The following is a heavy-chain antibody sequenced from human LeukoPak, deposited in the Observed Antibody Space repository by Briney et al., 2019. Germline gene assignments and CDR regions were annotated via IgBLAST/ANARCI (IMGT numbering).Heavy chain of an antibody. J-gene: IGHJ3*02. CDR1: GFTFSSYT. V-gene: IGHV3-23*01. Sequence: GGSLRLSCAASGFTFSSYTMSWVRQAPGKGLEWVSFISSGAGSTYYADSVKGRFTISREISKNTLYLQMNSLRAEDTAVYYCAREVVPAVDAFDIWGQGTMVTVSS. CDR2: ISSGAGST. CDR3: AREVVPAVDAFDI. D-gene: IGHD2-2*01.